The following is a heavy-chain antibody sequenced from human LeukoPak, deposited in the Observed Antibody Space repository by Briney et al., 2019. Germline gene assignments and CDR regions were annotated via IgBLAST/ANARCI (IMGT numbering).Heavy chain of an antibody. CDR2: IYHSGST. V-gene: IGHV4-38-2*01. Sequence: SETLSLTCAVSGYSISSGYYWGWIRQPPGKGLEWIGSIYHSGSTYYNPSLKSRVTISVNTSKNQFSLKLSSVTAADTAVYYCAXXXEELRPXYYYXXXDVWGKGXXVTXSS. D-gene: IGHD3-3*01. J-gene: IGHJ6*03. CDR3: AXXXEELRPXYYYXXXDV. CDR1: GYSISSGYY.